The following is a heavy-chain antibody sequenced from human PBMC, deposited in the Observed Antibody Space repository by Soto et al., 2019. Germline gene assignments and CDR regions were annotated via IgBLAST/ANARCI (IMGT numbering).Heavy chain of an antibody. J-gene: IGHJ2*01. D-gene: IGHD1-26*01. CDR3: ARHGVGSFWYFDI. Sequence: QVQLVQSGGEVKKPGASVKVSCKASGNTFMSYGFSWLRQAPGQGLEWMGWISAYNGKTDYSQKAQDRVIMTRDTVTSTVYMELTSLTSDDTAVYFCARHGVGSFWYFDIWGRGTLVSVSS. CDR2: ISAYNGKT. CDR1: GNTFMSYG. V-gene: IGHV1-18*01.